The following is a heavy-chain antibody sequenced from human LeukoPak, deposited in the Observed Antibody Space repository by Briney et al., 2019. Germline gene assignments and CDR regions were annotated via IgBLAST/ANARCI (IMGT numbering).Heavy chain of an antibody. CDR1: GYTFTGYY. V-gene: IGHV1-2*02. J-gene: IGHJ6*03. D-gene: IGHD3-16*01. CDR3: ARVGILGPYYYYMDV. CDR2: INPNSGGT. Sequence: GASVKVSCKASGYTFTGYYMHWVRQAPGQGLEWMGWINPNSGGTNYAQKFQGRVTMTRDTSISTAYMELSRLRSDDTAVYYCARVGILGPYYYYMDVWGKGTTVTISS.